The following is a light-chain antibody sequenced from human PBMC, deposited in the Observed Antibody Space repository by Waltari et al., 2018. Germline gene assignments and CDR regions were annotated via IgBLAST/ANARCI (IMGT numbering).Light chain of an antibody. J-gene: IGKJ1*01. V-gene: IGKV3-20*01. Sequence: IMLPQSPGTLSLSTGERASLACRASQSISRYLAWYQQKPGQAPRLRIYGASTRATGIPDRFSGSGSGTDFSLTISGLEPEDSAVYYCQHHFRLPATFGQGTKVEIK. CDR3: QHHFRLPAT. CDR2: GAS. CDR1: QSISRY.